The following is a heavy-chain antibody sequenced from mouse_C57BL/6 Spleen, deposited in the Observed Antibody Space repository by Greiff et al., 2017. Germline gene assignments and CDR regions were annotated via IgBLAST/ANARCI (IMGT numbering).Heavy chain of an antibody. J-gene: IGHJ4*01. CDR1: GFNIKDYY. V-gene: IGHV14-2*01. D-gene: IGHD6-1*01. CDR2: IDPEDGET. Sequence: VQLQQSGAELVKPGASVKLSCTASGFNIKDYYMHWVKQRTEQGLEWIGRIDPEDGETKYAPKFPGKATITADTSSNTAYLPLSSLTSDDTAVYYCARWSAGDYAMDYWGQGTSVTVSS. CDR3: ARWSAGDYAMDY.